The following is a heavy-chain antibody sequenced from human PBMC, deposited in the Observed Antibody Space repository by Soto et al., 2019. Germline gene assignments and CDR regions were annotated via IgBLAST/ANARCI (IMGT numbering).Heavy chain of an antibody. CDR3: AKHYDILTAYQGLDY. V-gene: IGHV3-23*01. CDR1: GFTFSSYA. CDR2: ISGSGGST. Sequence: PGGSLRLSCAASGFTFSSYAMSWVRQAPGKGPEWVSAISGSGGSTYYADSVKGWFTISRDNSKNTLYLQMNSLRAEDTAVYYCAKHYDILTAYQGLDYWGQGTLVTVSS. J-gene: IGHJ4*02. D-gene: IGHD3-9*01.